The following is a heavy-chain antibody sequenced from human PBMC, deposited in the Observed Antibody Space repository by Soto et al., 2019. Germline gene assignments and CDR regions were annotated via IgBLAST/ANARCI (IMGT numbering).Heavy chain of an antibody. V-gene: IGHV4-30-2*01. CDR3: ARVPTP. J-gene: IGHJ5*02. D-gene: IGHD2-2*01. CDR1: GGSISSGVYP. Sequence: SDTLSLTSRFSGGSISSGVYPSSWIRHPPGKGLEWIGYIYHSGSTYYNSSLKSRVTISVDRSKNQFSLKLSSVTAADTAVYYCARVPTPWGQGTLVTVS. CDR2: IYHSGST.